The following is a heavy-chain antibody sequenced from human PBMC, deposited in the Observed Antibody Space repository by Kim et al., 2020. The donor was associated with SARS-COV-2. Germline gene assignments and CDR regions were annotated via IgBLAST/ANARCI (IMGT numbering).Heavy chain of an antibody. CDR3: ARGGGTTGYYGVVAFDV. J-gene: IGHJ3*01. Sequence: GGSLRLSCAASGFSFRSYAMHWVRQAPGKGLEWAAIISYDGSNEQYADSVKGLFTISRDNSKNTLYLQMNNLRPEDTAVYYCARGGGTTGYYGVVAFDVWGQGTMVTVSS. V-gene: IGHV3-30*04. CDR2: ISYDGSNE. CDR1: GFSFRSYA. D-gene: IGHD3-9*01.